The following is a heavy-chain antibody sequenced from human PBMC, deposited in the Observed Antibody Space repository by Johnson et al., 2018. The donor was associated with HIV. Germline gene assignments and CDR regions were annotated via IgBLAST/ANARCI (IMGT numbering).Heavy chain of an antibody. CDR2: IRYDGSNK. D-gene: IGHD6-19*01. CDR3: AKPYSSGWPHIDAFDI. V-gene: IGHV3-30*02. CDR1: GFIFRTYG. J-gene: IGHJ3*02. Sequence: QVQLVESGGGVVQPGGTLRLSCAASGFIFRTYGMHWVRQAPGKGLEWVAFIRYDGSNKYYADAVKGRFSISRDNSKNTLYLQMSSLRAEDTAVYYCAKPYSSGWPHIDAFDIWGQVTMVTVSS.